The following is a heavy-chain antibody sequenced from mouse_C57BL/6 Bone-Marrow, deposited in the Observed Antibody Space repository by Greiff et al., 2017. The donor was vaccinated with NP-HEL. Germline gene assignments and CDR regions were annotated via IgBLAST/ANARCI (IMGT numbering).Heavy chain of an antibody. CDR3: ARRGTIYYYGSSYWYFDV. Sequence: QVQLQQSGAELVRPGASVKLSCKASGYTFTDYYINWVKQRPGQGLEWIARIYPGSGNTYYNEKFKGKATLTAEKSSSTAYMQLSSLTSEDSAVYFCARRGTIYYYGSSYWYFDVWGTGTTVTVSS. V-gene: IGHV1-76*01. D-gene: IGHD1-1*01. CDR1: GYTFTDYY. J-gene: IGHJ1*03. CDR2: IYPGSGNT.